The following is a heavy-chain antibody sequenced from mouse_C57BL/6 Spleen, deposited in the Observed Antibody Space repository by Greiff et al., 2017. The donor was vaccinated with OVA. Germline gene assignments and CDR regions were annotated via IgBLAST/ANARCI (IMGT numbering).Heavy chain of an antibody. Sequence: EVQVVESGGGLVQPKGSLKLSCAASGFSFNTYAMNWVRQAPGKGLEWVARIRSKSNNYATYYADSVKDRFTISRDDSESMLYLQMNNLKTEDTAMYYCVRLSIVDYDDAMDYWGQGTSVTVSS. J-gene: IGHJ4*01. CDR1: GFSFNTYA. V-gene: IGHV10-1*01. D-gene: IGHD2-4*01. CDR2: IRSKSNNYAT. CDR3: VRLSIVDYDDAMDY.